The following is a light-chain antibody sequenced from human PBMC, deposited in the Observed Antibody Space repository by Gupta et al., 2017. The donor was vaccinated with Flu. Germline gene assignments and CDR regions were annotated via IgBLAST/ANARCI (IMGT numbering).Light chain of an antibody. Sequence: INCKSSQSVLYSSNNKNYLAWYQQKPGQPPKLLIYWASTRESGVPDRFSGSGSGTDFTLTISSLQAEDVAVYYCQQYYSTVGFGQGTKVEIK. CDR3: QQYYSTVG. J-gene: IGKJ1*01. V-gene: IGKV4-1*01. CDR2: WAS. CDR1: QSVLYSSNNKNY.